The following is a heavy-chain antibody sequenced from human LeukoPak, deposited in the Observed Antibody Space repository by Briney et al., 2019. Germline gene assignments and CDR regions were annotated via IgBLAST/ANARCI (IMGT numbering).Heavy chain of an antibody. J-gene: IGHJ4*02. D-gene: IGHD3-22*01. Sequence: KPSETLSLTCAVYGGYFSGYYWSWIRQPPGKGLEWIGEINHSGSTNYNPSLKSRVTISVDTSNNQFSLKLSSVTAADTAVYYCASATLVYYDSSGYYQTWGQGTLVTVSS. CDR3: ASATLVYYDSSGYYQT. CDR1: GGYFSGYY. V-gene: IGHV4-34*01. CDR2: INHSGST.